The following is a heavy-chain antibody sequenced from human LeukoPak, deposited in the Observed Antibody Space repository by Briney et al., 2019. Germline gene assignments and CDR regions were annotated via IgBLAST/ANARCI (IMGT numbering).Heavy chain of an antibody. D-gene: IGHD5-18*01. Sequence: GGSLRLSCAASGFTFDDYAMHWVRQGPGKGLEWVSGISWNSGTIGYADSVKGRFTISRDNAKNSLYLQMNSLRAEDTALYYCAKVNGYSYGYVDYWGQGTLVTVSS. V-gene: IGHV3-9*01. J-gene: IGHJ4*02. CDR1: GFTFDDYA. CDR2: ISWNSGTI. CDR3: AKVNGYSYGYVDY.